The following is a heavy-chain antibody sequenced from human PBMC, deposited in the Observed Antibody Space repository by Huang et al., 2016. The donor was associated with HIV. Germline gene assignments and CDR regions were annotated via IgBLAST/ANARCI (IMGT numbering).Heavy chain of an antibody. V-gene: IGHV4-39*01. J-gene: IGHJ4*02. Sequence: QLQLQESGPGLVRPSETLSLICTVSGGSITDSNYYWGWIRQPPGKGLEWIGSIYYSGDTDYNPSLKGRVTRSVDTSKNRFSLDIRSVAVADTAIYYCARHFGSWSGYFDSWGQGTLVPVSS. CDR2: IYYSGDT. CDR3: ARHFGSWSGYFDS. D-gene: IGHD3-10*01. CDR1: GGSITDSNYY.